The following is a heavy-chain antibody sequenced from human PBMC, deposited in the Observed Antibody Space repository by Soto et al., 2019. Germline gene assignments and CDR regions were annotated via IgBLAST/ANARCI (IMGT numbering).Heavy chain of an antibody. D-gene: IGHD7-27*01. J-gene: IGHJ4*02. Sequence: QVQLVESGGGLVKPGGSLRLSCAASGFTFSDYYMSWIRQAPGKGLEWISYISSSGTYTNYADSVKGRFIVSRDSAKNSLYLQMKYLRDEDTAVYYCARGGALSSNWGAIDYWGQGTLVTVSS. V-gene: IGHV3-11*05. CDR2: ISSSGTYT. CDR1: GFTFSDYY. CDR3: ARGGALSSNWGAIDY.